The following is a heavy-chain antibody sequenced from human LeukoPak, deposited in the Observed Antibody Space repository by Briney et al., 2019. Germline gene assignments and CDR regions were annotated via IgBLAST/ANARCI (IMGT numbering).Heavy chain of an antibody. J-gene: IGHJ3*02. V-gene: IGHV1-69*13. Sequence: GASVKVSCKASGGTFSSYAISWVRQAPGQGLEWMGGIIPIFGTANHAQKFQGRVTITADESTSTAYMELSSLRSEDTAVYYCARGWELLRDAFDIWGQGTMVTVSS. CDR1: GGTFSSYA. CDR3: ARGWELLRDAFDI. CDR2: IIPIFGTA. D-gene: IGHD1-26*01.